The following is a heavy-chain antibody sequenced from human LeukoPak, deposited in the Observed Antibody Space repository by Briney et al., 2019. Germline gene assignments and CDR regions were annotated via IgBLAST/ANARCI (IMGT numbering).Heavy chain of an antibody. CDR3: AKAGAGGSSYDY. CDR2: ISGSGGST. D-gene: IGHD3-16*01. J-gene: IGHJ4*02. CDR1: GFTFATYT. Sequence: PGGSLRLSCAASGFTFATYTMGWARQAPGQGLEWVSDISGSGGSTYYADSVRGRFTISRDNSRNTLFLQMNSLRVEDTAIYHCAKAGAGGSSYDYWGQGTLVTVSS. V-gene: IGHV3-23*01.